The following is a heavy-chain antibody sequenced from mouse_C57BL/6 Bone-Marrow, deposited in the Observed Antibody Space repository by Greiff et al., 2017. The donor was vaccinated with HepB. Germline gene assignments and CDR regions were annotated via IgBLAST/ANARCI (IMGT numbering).Heavy chain of an antibody. CDR2: ISDGGSYT. Sequence: EVKVEESGGGLVKPGGSLKLSCAASGFTFSSYAMSWVRQTPEKRLEWVATISDGGSYTYYPDNVKGRFTISRDNAKNNLYLQMSHLKSEDTAMYYCARDKDGSYAMDYWGQGTSVTVSS. J-gene: IGHJ4*01. CDR3: ARDKDGSYAMDY. D-gene: IGHD2-3*01. V-gene: IGHV5-4*01. CDR1: GFTFSSYA.